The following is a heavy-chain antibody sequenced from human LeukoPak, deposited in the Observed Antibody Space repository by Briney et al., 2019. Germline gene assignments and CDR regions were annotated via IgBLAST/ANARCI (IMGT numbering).Heavy chain of an antibody. V-gene: IGHV3-23*01. J-gene: IGHJ4*02. CDR3: AKEGRDGFDY. CDR1: GFTFSNYA. Sequence: GGSLRLSCAASGFTFSNYAMSWVRQAPGKGLEWVSATRGRGTSTYYADSVKGRFTISRDNSKNTLFLQMNSLRAEDTAIYYCAKEGRDGFDYWGQGSLVTVSS. CDR2: TRGRGTST.